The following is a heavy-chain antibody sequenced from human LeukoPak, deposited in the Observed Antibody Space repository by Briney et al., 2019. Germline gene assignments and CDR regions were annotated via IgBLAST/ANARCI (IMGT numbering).Heavy chain of an antibody. CDR3: ASTSSYSDAFDI. Sequence: GGSLRLSCAASGFTVSSNYMSWVRQAPGKGLEWVSVIYSGGSTYYADSVKGRFTISRGNSKNTLYLQMNSLRAEDTAVYYCASTSSYSDAFDIWGQGTMVTVSS. D-gene: IGHD5-12*01. J-gene: IGHJ3*02. CDR1: GFTVSSNY. CDR2: IYSGGST. V-gene: IGHV3-66*02.